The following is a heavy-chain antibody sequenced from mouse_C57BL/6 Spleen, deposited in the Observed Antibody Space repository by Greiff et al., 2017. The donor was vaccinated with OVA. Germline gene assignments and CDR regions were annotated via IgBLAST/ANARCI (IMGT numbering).Heavy chain of an antibody. CDR3: ARKTYGNYEGYYAMDY. D-gene: IGHD2-1*01. Sequence: EVMLVESGGGLVKPGGSLKLSCAASGFTFSDYGMHWVRQAPEKGLEWVAYISSGSSTIYYADTVKGRFTISRDNAKNTLFLQITSLRSEDTAMYYCARKTYGNYEGYYAMDYWGQGTSVTVSS. CDR2: ISSGSSTI. CDR1: GFTFSDYG. V-gene: IGHV5-17*01. J-gene: IGHJ4*01.